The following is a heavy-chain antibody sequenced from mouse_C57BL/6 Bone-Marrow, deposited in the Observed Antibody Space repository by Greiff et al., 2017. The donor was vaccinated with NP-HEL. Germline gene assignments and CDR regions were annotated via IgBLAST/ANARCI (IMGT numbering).Heavy chain of an antibody. CDR3: ARQVYYSNYGGYAMDY. J-gene: IGHJ4*01. Sequence: EVQGVESGGDLVKPGGSLKLSCAASGFTFSSYGMSWVRQTPDKRLEWVATISSGGSYTYYPDSVKGRFPISRDNAKNTLDLQMSSLKSEDTAMYYCARQVYYSNYGGYAMDYWGQGTSVTVSS. CDR1: GFTFSSYG. CDR2: ISSGGSYT. D-gene: IGHD2-5*01. V-gene: IGHV5-6*01.